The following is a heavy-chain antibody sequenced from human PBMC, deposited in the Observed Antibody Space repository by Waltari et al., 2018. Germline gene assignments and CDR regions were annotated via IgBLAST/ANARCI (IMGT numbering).Heavy chain of an antibody. D-gene: IGHD2-21*01. Sequence: EVLLVQSGGGLVQLGGSLGLSCVASGFTFSNYWMTWVRQAPGKGLEWVANIHEDGSKTEYVESVKGRFTISRDNAKNSVYLQMNSLRVDDTAVYYCADPGSIRTWGQGALVIVSS. J-gene: IGHJ5*02. CDR1: GFTFSNYW. CDR2: IHEDGSKT. CDR3: ADPGSIRT. V-gene: IGHV3-7*03.